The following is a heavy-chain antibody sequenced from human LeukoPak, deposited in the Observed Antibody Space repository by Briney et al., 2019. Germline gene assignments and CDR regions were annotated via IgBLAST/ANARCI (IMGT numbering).Heavy chain of an antibody. D-gene: IGHD2-15*01. Sequence: ASVKVSCKASGYTFTSYYMHWVQQAPGQGLEWMGIINPSGGSTSYAQKFQGRVTMTRDTSTSTVYMELSSLKASDTATYYCARTGSSHWYFDLWGRGTLVTVSS. CDR1: GYTFTSYY. V-gene: IGHV1-46*01. CDR3: ARTGSSHWYFDL. J-gene: IGHJ2*01. CDR2: INPSGGST.